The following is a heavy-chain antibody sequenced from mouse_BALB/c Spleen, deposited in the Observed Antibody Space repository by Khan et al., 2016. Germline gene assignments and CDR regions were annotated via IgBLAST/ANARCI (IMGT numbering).Heavy chain of an antibody. D-gene: IGHD1-3*01. Sequence: QVQLKQSGPGLVAPSQSLSITCTVSGFSLTSYGVHWVRQPPGKGLEWLGEIWAGGGTNYNSAILSRLSIRTDNSKSQVFLKMTSLQTDDTASYYCARLDDIWGQGTTLTVSS. CDR1: GFSLTSYG. V-gene: IGHV2-9*02. CDR3: ARLDDI. J-gene: IGHJ2*01. CDR2: IWAGGGT.